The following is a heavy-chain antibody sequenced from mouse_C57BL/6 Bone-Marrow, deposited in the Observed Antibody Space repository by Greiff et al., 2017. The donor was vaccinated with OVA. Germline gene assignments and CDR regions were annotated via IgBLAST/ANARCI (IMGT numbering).Heavy chain of an antibody. CDR2: IYPSDSET. D-gene: IGHD2-1*01. V-gene: IGHV1-61*01. Sequence: VQLQQPGAELVRPGSSVKLSCKASGYTFTSYWMDWVKQRPGQGLEWIGNIYPSDSETHYNQKFKDKATLTVDKSSSTAYMQLSSLTSEDSAVYYCARRGRWYPFAYGGQGTLVTVSA. J-gene: IGHJ3*01. CDR1: GYTFTSYW. CDR3: ARRGRWYPFAY.